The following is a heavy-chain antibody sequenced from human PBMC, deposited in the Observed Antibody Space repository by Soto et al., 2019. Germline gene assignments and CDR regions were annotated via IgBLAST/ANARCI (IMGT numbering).Heavy chain of an antibody. CDR1: GFTFSSYS. D-gene: IGHD3-3*01. CDR3: ARARGGFWSGSTLGMDV. J-gene: IGHJ6*02. CDR2: ISSSSSTI. V-gene: IGHV3-48*02. Sequence: GGSLRLSCAASGFTFSSYSMNWVRQAPGKGLEWVSYISSSSSTIYYADSVKGRFTISRDNAKNSLYLQMNSLRDEDTAVYYCARARGGFWSGSTLGMDVWGQGTTVTVSS.